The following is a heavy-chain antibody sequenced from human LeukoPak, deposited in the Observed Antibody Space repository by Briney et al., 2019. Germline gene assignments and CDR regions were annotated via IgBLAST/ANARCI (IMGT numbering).Heavy chain of an antibody. CDR3: ARDKEQQLVLCYYYYGMDV. D-gene: IGHD6-13*01. Sequence: MGWISAYNGNTNYAQKLQGRVTMTTDTSTSTAYMELRSLRSDDSAVYYCARDKEQQLVLCYYYYGMDVWGRGTTVTVSS. V-gene: IGHV1-18*01. J-gene: IGHJ6*02. CDR2: ISAYNGNT.